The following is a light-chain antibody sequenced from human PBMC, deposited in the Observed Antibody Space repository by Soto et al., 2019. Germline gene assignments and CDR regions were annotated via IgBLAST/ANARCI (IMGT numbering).Light chain of an antibody. V-gene: IGKV3-15*01. CDR2: GGF. Sequence: IVLTQSPGTLSVSPGERVILSCRASQTIRNKLAWYQQKPGQAPRLLIYGGFTRATGIPARFSGSGSGTEFTLTINSLQSEDFAIYYCQQHNAWPLTFGPGTKLVLK. CDR1: QTIRNK. CDR3: QQHNAWPLT. J-gene: IGKJ3*01.